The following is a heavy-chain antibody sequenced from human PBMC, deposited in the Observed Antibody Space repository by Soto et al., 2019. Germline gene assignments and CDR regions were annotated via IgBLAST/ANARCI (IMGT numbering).Heavy chain of an antibody. J-gene: IGHJ6*02. CDR1: GFTFSGSA. Sequence: GGSLRLSCAASGFTFSGSAMHWVRQASGKGLEWVGRIRSKANSYATAYAASVKGRFTISRDDSKNTAYLQMNSLKTEDTAVYYCTRRDSGSYYYYYGMDVWGQGTTVTVSS. V-gene: IGHV3-73*01. CDR2: IRSKANSYAT. D-gene: IGHD1-26*01. CDR3: TRRDSGSYYYYYGMDV.